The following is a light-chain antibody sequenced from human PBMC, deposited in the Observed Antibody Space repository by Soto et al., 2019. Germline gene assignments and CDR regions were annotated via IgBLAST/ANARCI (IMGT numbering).Light chain of an antibody. V-gene: IGKV1-39*01. CDR3: QQNYNTLIT. J-gene: IGKJ5*01. Sequence: DIQMTQSPSSLSASVVDRVTITCRASQSISRYLNWYQQKPGKAPKLLIYGASSLQSGVPSRFSGSGSGTDFTLTISSLQPEDFTTYYCQQNYNTLITFGQGTRLEIK. CDR2: GAS. CDR1: QSISRY.